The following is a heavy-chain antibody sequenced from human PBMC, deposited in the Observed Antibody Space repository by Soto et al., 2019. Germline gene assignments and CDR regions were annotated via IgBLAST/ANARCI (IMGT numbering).Heavy chain of an antibody. V-gene: IGHV3-23*01. D-gene: IGHD6-19*01. J-gene: IGHJ4*02. CDR1: GFTFSSYA. CDR3: AKDPAVAGRFRGFDY. CDR2: ISGSGGST. Sequence: GGSLRLSCAASGFTFSSYAMSWVRQAPGKGLEWVSAISGSGGSTYYADSVKGRFTISRDNSKNTLYLQMNSLRAEDTAVYYCAKDPAVAGRFRGFDYWGQGTLVTVSS.